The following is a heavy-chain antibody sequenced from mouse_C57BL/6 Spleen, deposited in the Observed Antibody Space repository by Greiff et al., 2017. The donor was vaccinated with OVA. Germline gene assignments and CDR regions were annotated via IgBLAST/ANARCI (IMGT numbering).Heavy chain of an antibody. D-gene: IGHD1-1*01. CDR1: GFSLTSYG. CDR2: IWSGGST. CDR3: AREGGSSYVYFDV. J-gene: IGHJ1*03. Sequence: QVQLQQSGPGLVQPSQSLSITCTVSGFSLTSYGVHWVRQSPGKGLEWLGVIWSGGSTAYNAAFISRLSISKVNSKGQVFCKMNRLQADNTAIYYCAREGGSSYVYFDVWGTGTTVTVSS. V-gene: IGHV2-2*01.